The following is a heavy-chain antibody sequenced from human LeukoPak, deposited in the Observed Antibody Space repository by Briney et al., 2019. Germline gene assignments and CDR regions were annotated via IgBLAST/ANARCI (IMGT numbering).Heavy chain of an antibody. V-gene: IGHV1-2*02. CDR1: GYTFTGYY. CDR3: ARRLWCGTSCSATGGLDA. Sequence: ASVKVSCKASGYTFTGYYMHWVRQAPGQGLEWMGWINPNSGGTNYAQKFQGRVTMTRDTSISTAYLELNSLRSDDTAMYYCARRLWCGTSCSATGGLDAWGQGTTVSVSS. D-gene: IGHD2-2*01. CDR2: INPNSGGT. J-gene: IGHJ6*02.